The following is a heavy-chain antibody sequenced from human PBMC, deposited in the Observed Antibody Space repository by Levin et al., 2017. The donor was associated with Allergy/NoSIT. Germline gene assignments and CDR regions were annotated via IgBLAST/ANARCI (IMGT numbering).Heavy chain of an antibody. CDR2: IYTSGST. D-gene: IGHD6-19*01. Sequence: SLTLSLPCTVSGGSIRSYYWSWLRQPAGKGLEWIGRIYTSGSTNYNPSLKSRVTMSVDTSKNQFSLKLSSVTAADTAVYYCARDSWSGWLDYWGQGTLVTVSS. J-gene: IGHJ4*02. V-gene: IGHV4-4*07. CDR3: ARDSWSGWLDY. CDR1: GGSIRSYY.